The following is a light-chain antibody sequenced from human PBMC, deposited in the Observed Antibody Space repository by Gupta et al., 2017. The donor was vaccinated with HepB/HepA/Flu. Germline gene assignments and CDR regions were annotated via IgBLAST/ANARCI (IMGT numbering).Light chain of an antibody. CDR3: QHRNSSPLT. Sequence: DIQFTHSPSFLSTSVGDRVTITCRASQGISSYLAWYQQKPGKAPKLLIYAASTLQSGVPSRFSGSGSGTEFTLTISSLQPEDFATYYCQHRNSSPLTFGRGTKVEIK. J-gene: IGKJ4*01. CDR1: QGISSY. CDR2: AAS. V-gene: IGKV1-9*01.